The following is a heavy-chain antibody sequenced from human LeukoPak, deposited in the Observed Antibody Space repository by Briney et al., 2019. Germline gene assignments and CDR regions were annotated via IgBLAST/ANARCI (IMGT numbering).Heavy chain of an antibody. D-gene: IGHD6-6*01. CDR3: ARDDASSPSFDY. J-gene: IGHJ4*02. Sequence: SETLSLTCTVSGGSISYYYLSWIRQPPGKGLEWIGYIYYSGSTSYNPSLKSRLIISVDTSKNQFSLKLSSVTAADTAVYYCARDDASSPSFDYWGQGTLVTVSS. CDR2: IYYSGST. V-gene: IGHV4-59*01. CDR1: GGSISYYY.